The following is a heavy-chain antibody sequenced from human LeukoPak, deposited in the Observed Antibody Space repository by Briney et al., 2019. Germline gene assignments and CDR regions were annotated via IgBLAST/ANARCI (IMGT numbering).Heavy chain of an antibody. J-gene: IGHJ4*02. D-gene: IGHD1-14*01. V-gene: IGHV4-59*08. CDR3: ARQLTVTARDYYFDY. CDR1: GGSISSYY. CDR2: IYYSGST. Sequence: SETLSLTCTVSGGSISSYYWSWIRQPPGKGLEWIGYIYYSGSTNYNPSLKSRVTISVDTSKNQFSLKLSSVPAADTAVYYCARQLTVTARDYYFDYWGQGTLVTVSS.